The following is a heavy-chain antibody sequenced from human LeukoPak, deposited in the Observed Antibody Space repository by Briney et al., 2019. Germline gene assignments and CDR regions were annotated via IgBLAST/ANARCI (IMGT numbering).Heavy chain of an antibody. CDR1: GGSISSYY. CDR3: ARLRGYSYPFDY. V-gene: IGHV4-59*08. D-gene: IGHD5-18*01. CDR2: IYYSGST. Sequence: PPETLSLTCTVSGGSISSYYWSWIRQPPGKGLAWIGFIYYSGSTNYNPSLKSRVTISLDTSKNQFSLKLSSVTAADTAVYYCARLRGYSYPFDYWGQGTLVTVSS. J-gene: IGHJ4*02.